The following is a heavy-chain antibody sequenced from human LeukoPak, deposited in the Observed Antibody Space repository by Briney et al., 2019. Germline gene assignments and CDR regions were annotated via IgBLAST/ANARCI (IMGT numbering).Heavy chain of an antibody. CDR3: ARDRGWELFDY. J-gene: IGHJ4*02. Sequence: SETLSLTCAVYGGSFSGYYWSWIRLPPGKGLEWIGFIYYSGITNYNPSLKTRVTMSLDTSKNQFSLKLSSATAADTAVYYCARDRGWELFDYWGQGTLVTVSS. V-gene: IGHV4-59*01. CDR2: IYYSGIT. D-gene: IGHD1-7*01. CDR1: GGSFSGYY.